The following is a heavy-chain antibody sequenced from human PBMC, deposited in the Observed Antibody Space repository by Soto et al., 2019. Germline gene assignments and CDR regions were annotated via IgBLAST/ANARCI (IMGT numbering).Heavy chain of an antibody. Sequence: QVQLVESGGGVVQPGRSLRLSCAASGFTFSSYAKHWVRQAPGKGLEWVAVISYDGSNKYYADSVKGRFTISRDNSKNTLYLQMNSLRAEDTAVYYCARYRDSGSYDYYYGMDVWGQGTTVTVSS. CDR2: ISYDGSNK. D-gene: IGHD1-26*01. CDR3: ARYRDSGSYDYYYGMDV. J-gene: IGHJ6*02. V-gene: IGHV3-30-3*01. CDR1: GFTFSSYA.